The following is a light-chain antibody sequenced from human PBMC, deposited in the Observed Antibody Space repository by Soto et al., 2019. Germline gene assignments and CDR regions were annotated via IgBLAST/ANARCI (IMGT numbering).Light chain of an antibody. CDR3: QQSYSTPHT. CDR1: QSISSY. Sequence: DIQMSQSPSSLSASVGDRVTITCRASQSISSYLNWYQQKPGKAPKLLIYAASSLQSGVPSRFSGSGSGTDFTLTIISLQPEDFATYYCQQSYSTPHTCGQGTKLEIK. CDR2: AAS. V-gene: IGKV1-39*01. J-gene: IGKJ2*01.